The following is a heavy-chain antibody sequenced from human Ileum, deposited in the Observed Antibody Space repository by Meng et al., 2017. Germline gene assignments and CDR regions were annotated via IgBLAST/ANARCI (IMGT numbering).Heavy chain of an antibody. Sequence: GGSLRLSCAASGFTFSDYVMSWVRQAPGKGLEWVSVIRGSGGYTYYVDSVKGRFTISRDNSKNTLSLQMNSLRADDTAIYYCAKDYSSGWYQMVTYFDSWGQGTLVTVSS. J-gene: IGHJ4*02. D-gene: IGHD6-19*01. CDR2: IRGSGGYT. V-gene: IGHV3-23*01. CDR3: AKDYSSGWYQMVTYFDS. CDR1: GFTFSDYV.